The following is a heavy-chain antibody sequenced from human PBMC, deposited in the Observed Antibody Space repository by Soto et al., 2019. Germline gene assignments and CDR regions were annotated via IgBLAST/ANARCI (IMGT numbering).Heavy chain of an antibody. Sequence: QVQLVQSGAEVKKPGASVKVSCKASGYTFTNYYMHWVRQAPGLGLEWMGIINPSGGSTTYAQTFQGRVTMTRDTSTSTVYMELSSLRSEDTAVYYCARGGGGSLRGHFDFWGQGTLLAVSS. CDR1: GYTFTNYY. V-gene: IGHV1-46*01. CDR2: INPSGGST. CDR3: ARGGGGSLRGHFDF. D-gene: IGHD2-15*01. J-gene: IGHJ4*02.